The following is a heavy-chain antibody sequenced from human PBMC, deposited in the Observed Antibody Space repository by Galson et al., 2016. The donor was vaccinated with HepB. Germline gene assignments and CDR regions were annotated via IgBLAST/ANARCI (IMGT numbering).Heavy chain of an antibody. CDR3: ARLGIQLWTHDF. J-gene: IGHJ4*02. CDR2: INAGDGNT. Sequence: SVKVSCKASGYTFTGYVIQWVRQAPGQRLEWMGWINAGDGNTKYSQKFQGRVTITSDTSASTAYMELSSLSSEDTAIYYCARLGIQLWTHDFWGQGTLVTVSS. CDR1: GYTFTGYV. V-gene: IGHV1-3*01. D-gene: IGHD5-18*01.